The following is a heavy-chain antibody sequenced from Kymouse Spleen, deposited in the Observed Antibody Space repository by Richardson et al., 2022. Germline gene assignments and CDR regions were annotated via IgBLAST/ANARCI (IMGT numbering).Heavy chain of an antibody. Sequence: QVQLQESGPGLVKPSETLSLTCTVSGGSISSYYWSWIRQPPGKGLEWIGYIYYSGSTNYNPSLKSRVTISVDTSKNQFSLKLSSVTAADTAVYYCARDPSNYYYYYGMDVWGQGTTVTVSS. V-gene: IGHV4-59*01. CDR2: IYYSGST. CDR3: ARDPSNYYYYYGMDV. J-gene: IGHJ6*02. CDR1: GGSISSYY. D-gene: IGHD4-11,IGHD4-11*01.